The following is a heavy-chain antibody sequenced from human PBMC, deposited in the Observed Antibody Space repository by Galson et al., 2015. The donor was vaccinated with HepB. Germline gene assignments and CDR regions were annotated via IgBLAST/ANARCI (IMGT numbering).Heavy chain of an antibody. J-gene: IGHJ4*02. CDR3: ARDLGRAHDWSLDY. CDR2: IKQDGSEK. CDR1: GFTFSSYW. V-gene: IGHV3-7*03. Sequence: SLRLSCAASGFTFSSYWMSWVRQAPGKGLEWVANIKQDGSEKYYVDSVKGRFTISRDNAKNSLYLQMNSLRAEDTAVYYCARDLGRAHDWSLDYWGQGTLVTVSS. D-gene: IGHD3-3*01.